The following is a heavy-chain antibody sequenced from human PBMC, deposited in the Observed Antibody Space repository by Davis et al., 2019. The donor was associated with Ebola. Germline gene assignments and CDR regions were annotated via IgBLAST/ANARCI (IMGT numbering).Heavy chain of an antibody. CDR3: ARRGEIVSDYLHDF. CDR1: GGTFYSYA. V-gene: IGHV1-18*01. CDR2: ISVYSGKT. D-gene: IGHD3-9*01. J-gene: IGHJ4*02. Sequence: ASVQVSCKASGGTFYSYAISWVRQAPGQGLEWVGWISVYSGKTNYAQKFQGRVTMTTDSSTNTGYMDLRSLTSDDTAVYYCARRGEIVSDYLHDFWGPGTLVTVSS.